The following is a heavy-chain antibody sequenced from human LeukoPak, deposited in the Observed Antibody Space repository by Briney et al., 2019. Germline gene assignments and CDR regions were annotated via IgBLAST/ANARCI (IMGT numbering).Heavy chain of an antibody. Sequence: SVKFSCKASGGTFSSYAISWVRQAPGQGLEWMGGIIPIFGTANYAQKFQGRVTITADESTSTAYMELSSLRSEDTAVYYCARGVIHYDSSGYYYAPTGFDYWGQGTLVTVSS. CDR3: ARGVIHYDSSGYYYAPTGFDY. V-gene: IGHV1-69*13. CDR1: GGTFSSYA. J-gene: IGHJ4*02. CDR2: IIPIFGTA. D-gene: IGHD3-22*01.